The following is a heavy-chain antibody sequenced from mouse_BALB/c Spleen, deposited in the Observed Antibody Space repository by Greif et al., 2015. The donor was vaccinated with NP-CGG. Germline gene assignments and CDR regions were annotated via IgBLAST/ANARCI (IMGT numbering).Heavy chain of an antibody. CDR1: GFTFSSYT. D-gene: IGHD1-3*01. J-gene: IGHJ4*01. CDR3: TNSYYAMDY. V-gene: IGHV5-6-4*01. CDR2: ISSGGSYT. Sequence: EVQLVESGGGLVKPGGSLKLSCAASGFTFSSYTMSWVRQTPEKRLEWVATISSGGSYTYYPDSVKGRFTISRDNAKNALYLQMSSLKSEDTAMYYCTNSYYAMDYWGQGTSVTVSS.